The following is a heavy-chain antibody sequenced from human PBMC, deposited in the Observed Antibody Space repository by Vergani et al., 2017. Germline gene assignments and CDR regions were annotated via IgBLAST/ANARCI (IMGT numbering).Heavy chain of an antibody. Sequence: QVKLQESGPGLLKPSQTLSLTCTVSGESIRSGSYYWSWIRQPAGKGPDWIGHIQTGGSTDLNPSLKSRVSISVDTSKSQFPLKLNSVTVADTAVYYCAMSRPYYSSGSCPAIWVQGTLVTVSS. CDR3: AMSRPYYSSGSCPAI. V-gene: IGHV4-61*02. CDR2: IQTGGST. CDR1: GESIRSGSYY. J-gene: IGHJ4*02. D-gene: IGHD1-26*01.